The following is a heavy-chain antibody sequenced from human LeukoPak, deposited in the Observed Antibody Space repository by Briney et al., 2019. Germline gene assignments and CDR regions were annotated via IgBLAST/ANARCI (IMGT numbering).Heavy chain of an antibody. CDR1: GFTFSSYG. D-gene: IGHD1-26*01. Sequence: GGSLRLSCAASGFTFSSYGMHWVRQAPGKGLEWVAVISYDGSNKYYADSVKGRFTISRDNSKNTLYLQMNSLRAEDTAVYYCARDLVGEATQPFDYWGQGTLVTVSS. V-gene: IGHV3-30*03. J-gene: IGHJ4*02. CDR2: ISYDGSNK. CDR3: ARDLVGEATQPFDY.